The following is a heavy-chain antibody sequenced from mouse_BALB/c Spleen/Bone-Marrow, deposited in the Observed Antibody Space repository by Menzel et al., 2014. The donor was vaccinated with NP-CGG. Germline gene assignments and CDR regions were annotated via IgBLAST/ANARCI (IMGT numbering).Heavy chain of an antibody. Sequence: EVMLVESGAELVKPGASVKLSCTASGFNIKDTYMHWVKQRSEQGLEWIGRIDPANGNTKYDPKFQGKATITADTSSNTAYLQLSSLTSEDTAVYYCASYYYGSSSFAYWGQGTLVTVSA. CDR3: ASYYYGSSSFAY. CDR1: GFNIKDTY. J-gene: IGHJ3*01. CDR2: IDPANGNT. D-gene: IGHD1-1*01. V-gene: IGHV14-3*02.